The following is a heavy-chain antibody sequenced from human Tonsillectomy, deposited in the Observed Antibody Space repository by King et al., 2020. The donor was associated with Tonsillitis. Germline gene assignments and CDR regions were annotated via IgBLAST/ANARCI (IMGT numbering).Heavy chain of an antibody. J-gene: IGHJ3*02. Sequence: VQLVESGGGLVQPGGSLRLSCAASGFTFSRYGMTWVRQAPGKGREWVANIKKDGGKNSYLDPWKGRFTIPRDNAKNSLYLQMNSLRAEDTALYYCARDESPANGDIYYDSFDIWGQGTMVTVSS. CDR3: ARDESPANGDIYYDSFDI. D-gene: IGHD2-21*02. V-gene: IGHV3-7*01. CDR1: GFTFSRYG. CDR2: IKKDGGKN.